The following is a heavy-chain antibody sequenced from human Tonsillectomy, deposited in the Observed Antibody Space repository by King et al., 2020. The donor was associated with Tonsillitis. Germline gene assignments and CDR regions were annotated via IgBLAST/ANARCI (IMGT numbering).Heavy chain of an antibody. J-gene: IGHJ4*02. Sequence: QLQESGPGLVKPSQTLSLTCTVSGGSVTSGSYYYTWIRQPAGKGLEWIGRIYTSGTTNYNPSLKSRVTISVDTSKNQFSLNLTSVTAADTAVYFCARDPLTRYCRSASCLDYWGQGTLVTVSS. CDR3: ARDPLTRYCRSASCLDY. CDR1: GGSVTSGSYY. CDR2: IYTSGTT. D-gene: IGHD2-2*01. V-gene: IGHV4-61*02.